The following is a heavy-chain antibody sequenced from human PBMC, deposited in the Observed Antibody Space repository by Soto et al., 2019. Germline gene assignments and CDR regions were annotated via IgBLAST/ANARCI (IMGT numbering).Heavy chain of an antibody. Sequence: EVQLVESGGGLVQPGGSLRLSCAASGFTFSSYSMNWVRQAPGKGLEWVSYISSSSSTIYYADSVKGRFTISRDNGKNSLYLQMKSLRDEDTAVYYCASEYDYGDLNYYYYGMDVWGQGTTVTVSS. D-gene: IGHD4-17*01. CDR3: ASEYDYGDLNYYYYGMDV. CDR1: GFTFSSYS. V-gene: IGHV3-48*02. J-gene: IGHJ6*02. CDR2: ISSSSSTI.